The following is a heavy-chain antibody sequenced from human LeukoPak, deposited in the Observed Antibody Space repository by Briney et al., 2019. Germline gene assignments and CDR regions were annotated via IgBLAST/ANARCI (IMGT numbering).Heavy chain of an antibody. Sequence: SETLSLTCTVSGGSISSYYWSWIRQPPGKGLEWIGYIYYSGSTNYNPSLKSRVTISVDTSKNQFSLKLSSVTAADTAVYYCARDLSIAAAGDYYHYGMDVWGQGTTVTVSS. V-gene: IGHV4-59*01. J-gene: IGHJ6*02. D-gene: IGHD6-13*01. CDR2: IYYSGST. CDR1: GGSISSYY. CDR3: ARDLSIAAAGDYYHYGMDV.